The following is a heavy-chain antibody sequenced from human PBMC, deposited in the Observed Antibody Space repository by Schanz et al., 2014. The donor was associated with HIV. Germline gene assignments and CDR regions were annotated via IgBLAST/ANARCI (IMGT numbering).Heavy chain of an antibody. CDR2: ISYDGRNK. D-gene: IGHD4-4*01. CDR1: GFTFNSYG. J-gene: IGHJ6*02. V-gene: IGHV3-30*03. CDR3: ARDRLHPGNGMDV. Sequence: QVQLVESGGGVVQPPRSLKLSCAASGFTFNSYGMHWVRQAPGKGLEWVAVISYDGRNKYFADSVKGRFTMSRDNSKNTLYLQMNRLRADDTAVYYCARDRLHPGNGMDVWDQGTTVTVSS.